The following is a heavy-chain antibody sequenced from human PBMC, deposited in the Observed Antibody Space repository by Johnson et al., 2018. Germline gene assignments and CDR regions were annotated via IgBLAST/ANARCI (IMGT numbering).Heavy chain of an antibody. CDR1: GFTFDDYA. Sequence: VQLQEAGGGLVQPGRSLRLSCAASGFTFDDYAMHWVRQAPGKGLEWVSGISWNSGSIGYADSMKGRFTISRDNAKNSLYLQMNSLRAEDTALYYCAKDMDNSSGWYFGYYYYGMDVWGQGTTVTVSS. V-gene: IGHV3-9*01. J-gene: IGHJ6*02. CDR2: ISWNSGSI. CDR3: AKDMDNSSGWYFGYYYYGMDV. D-gene: IGHD6-19*01.